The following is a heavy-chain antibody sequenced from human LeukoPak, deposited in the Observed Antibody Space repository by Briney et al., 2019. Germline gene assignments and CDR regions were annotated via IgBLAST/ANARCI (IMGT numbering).Heavy chain of an antibody. CDR1: GFTFSSYG. CDR3: AKDGGGYDSSGSLDY. CDR2: ISYDGSNK. D-gene: IGHD3-22*01. J-gene: IGHJ4*02. V-gene: IGHV3-30*18. Sequence: AGRSLRLSCAASGFTFSSYGMHWVRQAPGKGLEWVAVISYDGSNKYYADSVKGRFTISRDNSKNTLYLQMNSLRAEDTAVYYCAKDGGGYDSSGSLDYWGQGTLVTVSS.